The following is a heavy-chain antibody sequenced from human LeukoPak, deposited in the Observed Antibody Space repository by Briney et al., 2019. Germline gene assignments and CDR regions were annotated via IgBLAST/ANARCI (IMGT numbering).Heavy chain of an antibody. CDR3: ARAERVYGSGSLDLDY. D-gene: IGHD3-10*01. CDR2: ISAYNGNT. CDR1: GYTFTSYG. Sequence: ASVKVSCKASGYTFTSYGISWVRQAPGQGLEWMGWISAYNGNTNYAQKLQGRVTMTTDTSTSTAYVELRSLRSDDTAVYYCARAERVYGSGSLDLDYWGQGTLVTVSS. V-gene: IGHV1-18*01. J-gene: IGHJ4*02.